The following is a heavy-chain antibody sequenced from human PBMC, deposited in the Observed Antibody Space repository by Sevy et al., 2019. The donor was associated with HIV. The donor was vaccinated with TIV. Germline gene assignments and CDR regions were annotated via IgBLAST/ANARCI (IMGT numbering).Heavy chain of an antibody. CDR2: ISGAINT. CDR3: TRDQWDHGSGSFYFDF. V-gene: IGHV3-53*01. D-gene: IGHD3-10*01. J-gene: IGHJ4*02. Sequence: GGSLRLSCAASGFTVNSNSMSWVRQAPGKGLEWVSVISGAINTYYADSVKGRFTISRDNSEYTRYLQMNSLKAEDTAVYYCTRDQWDHGSGSFYFDFWGQGTLVTVSS. CDR1: GFTVNSNS.